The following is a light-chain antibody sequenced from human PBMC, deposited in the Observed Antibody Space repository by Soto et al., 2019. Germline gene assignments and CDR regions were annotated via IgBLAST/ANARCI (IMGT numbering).Light chain of an antibody. Sequence: DIQMTQSPSALSASVGDRVTITCRASQSIGTWLAWYQQKPGKAPKLLIYEVSSLESGVPSRFSGSGSGTEFTLTISSLQPDDVATYYCQQLNSYPRTFGPGTKVDIK. J-gene: IGKJ3*01. CDR1: QSIGTW. V-gene: IGKV1-5*01. CDR3: QQLNSYPRT. CDR2: EVS.